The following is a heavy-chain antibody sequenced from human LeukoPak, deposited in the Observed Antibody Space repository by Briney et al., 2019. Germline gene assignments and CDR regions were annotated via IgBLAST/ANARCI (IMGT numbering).Heavy chain of an antibody. Sequence: ASMKVSCKTSGYTFTSYYVSWVRQAPGQGLEWMGWISGYNAKTKYVQKFQGRITMTIDTSTTTAYMELRSLTSDDTAVYYCARVRDYYASSDYSDYWGQGILVTVSS. D-gene: IGHD3-22*01. J-gene: IGHJ4*02. V-gene: IGHV1-18*04. CDR1: GYTFTSYY. CDR2: ISGYNAKT. CDR3: ARVRDYYASSDYSDY.